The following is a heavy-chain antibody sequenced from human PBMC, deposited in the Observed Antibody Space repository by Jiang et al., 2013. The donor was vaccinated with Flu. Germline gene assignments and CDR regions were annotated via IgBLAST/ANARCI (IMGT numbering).Heavy chain of an antibody. CDR3: TTEGQHDILTGYLGSLDI. J-gene: IGHJ3*02. CDR2: IKSKTHGGTA. Sequence: VQLLESGGGLVKPGGSLRVSCAASESIFSRAWMNWVRQAPGKGLEWLGRIKSKTHGGTADYAAPVKGRFFISRDDSKNTVYLQMNSLETEDTALYYCTTEGQHDILTGYLGSLDIWAKGQGSPSLQ. V-gene: IGHV3-15*01. D-gene: IGHD3-9*01. CDR1: ESIFSRAW.